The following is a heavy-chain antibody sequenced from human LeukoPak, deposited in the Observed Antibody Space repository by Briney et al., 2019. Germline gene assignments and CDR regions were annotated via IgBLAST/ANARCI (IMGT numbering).Heavy chain of an antibody. D-gene: IGHD3-9*01. V-gene: IGHV1-69*05. CDR2: IIPIFGTA. Sequence: SVKVSCKASGGTFSSYAISWVRQAPGQGLEWMGGIIPIFGTANYAQKFQGRVTITTDESTSTAYMELSSLRSEDTAVYYCARDSLRYPWTADYWGQGTLVTVSS. CDR1: GGTFSSYA. J-gene: IGHJ4*02. CDR3: ARDSLRYPWTADY.